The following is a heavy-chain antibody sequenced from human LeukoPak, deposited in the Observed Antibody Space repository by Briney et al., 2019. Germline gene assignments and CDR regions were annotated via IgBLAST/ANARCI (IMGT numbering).Heavy chain of an antibody. J-gene: IGHJ5*02. V-gene: IGHV4-30-4*01. D-gene: IGHD3-22*01. Sequence: PSETLSLTCTVSGGSISSGDYYWSWIRQPPGKGLEWIGYTYYSGSTYYNPSLKNRVSISVDTSKNQFSLNLSSVTAADTAVYYCVRPYYYDSRIDPWGQGTLVTVSS. CDR2: TYYSGST. CDR1: GGSISSGDYY. CDR3: VRPYYYDSRIDP.